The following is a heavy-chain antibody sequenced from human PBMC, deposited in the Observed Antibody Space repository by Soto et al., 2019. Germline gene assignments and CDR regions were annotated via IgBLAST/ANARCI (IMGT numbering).Heavy chain of an antibody. V-gene: IGHV3-7*01. CDR1: GFTFSSYW. CDR3: ARDRYSYYDFWSGSLPYYYYCMDV. J-gene: IGHJ6*02. D-gene: IGHD3-3*01. CDR2: IKQDGSEK. Sequence: GSLRLSCAASGFTFSSYWMSWVRQAPGKGLEWVANIKQDGSEKYYVDSVKGRFTISRDNAKNSLYLQMNSLRAEDTAVYYCARDRYSYYDFWSGSLPYYYYCMDVWGQGTTVTVSS.